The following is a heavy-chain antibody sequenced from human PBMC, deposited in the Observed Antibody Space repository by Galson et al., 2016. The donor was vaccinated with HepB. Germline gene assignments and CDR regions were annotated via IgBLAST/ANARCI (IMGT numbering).Heavy chain of an antibody. V-gene: IGHV3-33*01. J-gene: IGHJ6*04. CDR1: GFSFSTYG. Sequence: SLRLSCAASGFSFSTYGMHWVRQAPGKGLEWVAVIWYDGSNEYYAESVKGRFTISRDNSKNTVYLQMNSLRGEDTGVYYCARDVEQLVYYGMDVWGKGTTVTVSS. D-gene: IGHD6-6*01. CDR3: ARDVEQLVYYGMDV. CDR2: IWYDGSNE.